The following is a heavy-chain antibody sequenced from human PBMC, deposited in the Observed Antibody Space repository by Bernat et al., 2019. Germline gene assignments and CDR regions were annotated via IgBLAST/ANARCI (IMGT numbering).Heavy chain of an antibody. V-gene: IGHV1-18*04. D-gene: IGHD3-3*01. J-gene: IGHJ4*02. Sequence: QVQLVQSGAEVKKPGASVKVSCKASGYTFTSYGISWVRQAPGQGLEWMGWISAYNGNTNYAQKLQGRVTMTTDTSTSTAYMELRSLRSDDTAVYYCARDPRITIFGLGGCYFDYWGQCTLVTVSS. CDR2: ISAYNGNT. CDR1: GYTFTSYG. CDR3: ARDPRITIFGLGGCYFDY.